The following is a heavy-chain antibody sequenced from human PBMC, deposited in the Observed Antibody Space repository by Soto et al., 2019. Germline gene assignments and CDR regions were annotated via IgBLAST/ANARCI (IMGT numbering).Heavy chain of an antibody. CDR2: ISGSGGST. V-gene: IGHV3-23*01. J-gene: IGHJ3*02. D-gene: IGHD4-17*01. CDR3: ARERETLGYGADGDAFDI. CDR1: GFTFSSYA. Sequence: PGGSLRVSCAASGFTFSSYARSWVRQDPGKGLEWVSAISGSGGSTYYADSVKGRFTISRDNSKNTLYLQMNSLRAEDTAVYYCARERETLGYGADGDAFDIWGQGTMVTVSS.